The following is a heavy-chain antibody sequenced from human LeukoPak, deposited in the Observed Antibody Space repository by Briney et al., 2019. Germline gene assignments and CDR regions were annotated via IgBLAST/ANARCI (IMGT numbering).Heavy chain of an antibody. Sequence: GASVKVSCKASGYTFTSYDINWVRQATGQGLEWMGWMNPNSGNTGYAQKFQGRVTMTRNTSISTAYMELSSLRSEDTAVYYCARGWVRSGWNSRLGVFWGQGTLVTVSS. D-gene: IGHD3-16*01. CDR1: GYTFTSYD. J-gene: IGHJ4*02. CDR2: MNPNSGNT. V-gene: IGHV1-8*01. CDR3: ARGWVRSGWNSRLGVF.